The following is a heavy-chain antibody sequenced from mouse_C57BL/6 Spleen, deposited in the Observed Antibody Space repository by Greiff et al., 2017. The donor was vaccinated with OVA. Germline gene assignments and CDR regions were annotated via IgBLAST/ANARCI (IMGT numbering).Heavy chain of an antibody. CDR3: ARSDYYYGSSDV. V-gene: IGHV1-58*01. J-gene: IGHJ1*03. Sequence: EVQRVESGAELVRPGSSVKMPCKTSGYTFTSYGINWVKQRPGQGLEWIGYIYIGNGYTEYNEKFKGKATLTSDTSSSTAYMQLSSLTSEDSAIYFCARSDYYYGSSDVWGTGTTVTVSS. CDR1: GYTFTSYG. D-gene: IGHD1-1*01. CDR2: IYIGNGYT.